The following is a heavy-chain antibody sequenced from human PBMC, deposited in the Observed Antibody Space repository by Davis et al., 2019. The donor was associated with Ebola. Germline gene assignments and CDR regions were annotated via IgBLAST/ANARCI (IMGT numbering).Heavy chain of an antibody. J-gene: IGHJ5*02. D-gene: IGHD1-1*01. V-gene: IGHV3-23*01. Sequence: PGGSLRLSCVASGFTFDMFAMNWVRQAPGMGLEWVSTITGRGGDTYYADSVQGRFTISRDNSGDTVNLQMNSLRAEDTAVYHCVKKGRLVPGNSWFDAWGQGTLVTVSS. CDR2: ITGRGGDT. CDR1: GFTFDMFA. CDR3: VKKGRLVPGNSWFDA.